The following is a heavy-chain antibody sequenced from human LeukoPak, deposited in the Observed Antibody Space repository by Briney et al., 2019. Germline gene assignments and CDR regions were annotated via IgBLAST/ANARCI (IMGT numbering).Heavy chain of an antibody. CDR2: IKQDGSEK. V-gene: IGHV3-7*05. J-gene: IGHJ4*02. CDR3: ARISSSAPYFDY. CDR1: GFTFSRYW. Sequence: GGSLRLSCAASGFTFSRYWMSWVRQAPGKGLEWVANIKQDGSEKYYVDSVKGRFTISRDNAKNSLSLQMNSLRAEDTAVYYCARISSSAPYFDYWGQGSLVTVSS. D-gene: IGHD6-6*01.